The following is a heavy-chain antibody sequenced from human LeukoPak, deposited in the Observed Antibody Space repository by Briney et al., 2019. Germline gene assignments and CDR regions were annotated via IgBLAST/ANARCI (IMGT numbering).Heavy chain of an antibody. D-gene: IGHD3-22*01. J-gene: IGHJ3*02. CDR1: RFTFSSYN. CDR3: AREGGWGYDSSGLDAFDI. Sequence: GGSLRLSCAASRFTFSSYNMKWVRQAPGKGLEWVSYISSSSGTIYYADSVKGRFTISRDNAKNSLYLQMNSLRDEDTAGYDCAREGGWGYDSSGLDAFDIWGQGTMVTVSS. CDR2: ISSSSGTI. V-gene: IGHV3-48*02.